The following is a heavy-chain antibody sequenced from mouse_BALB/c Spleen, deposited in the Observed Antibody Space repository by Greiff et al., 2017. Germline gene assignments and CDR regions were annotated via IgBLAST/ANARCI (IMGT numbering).Heavy chain of an antibody. V-gene: IGHV2-9*02. J-gene: IGHJ4*01. CDR1: GFSLTSYG. D-gene: IGHD2-3*01. CDR3: ARLGVYDGYYYAMDY. CDR2: IWAGGST. Sequence: QVQLQQSGPGLVAPSQSLSITCTVSGFSLTSYGVHWVRQPPGKGLEWLGVIWAGGSTNYNSALMSRLSISKDNSKSQVFLKMNSLQTDDTAMYYCARLGVYDGYYYAMDYWGQGTSVTVSS.